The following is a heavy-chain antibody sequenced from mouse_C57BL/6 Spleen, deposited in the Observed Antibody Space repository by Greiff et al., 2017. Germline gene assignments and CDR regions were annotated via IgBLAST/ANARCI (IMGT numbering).Heavy chain of an antibody. J-gene: IGHJ1*03. V-gene: IGHV1-80*01. Sequence: VQVVESGAELVKPGASVKISCKASGYAFSSYWMNWVKQRPGQGLEWIGQIDPGDGDTNYNGKFKGKATLTADKSSSTAYMQLSSLTSADSAVYFCARSSSWYFDVWGTGTTVTVSS. CDR2: IDPGDGDT. D-gene: IGHD1-1*01. CDR3: ARSSSWYFDV. CDR1: GYAFSSYW.